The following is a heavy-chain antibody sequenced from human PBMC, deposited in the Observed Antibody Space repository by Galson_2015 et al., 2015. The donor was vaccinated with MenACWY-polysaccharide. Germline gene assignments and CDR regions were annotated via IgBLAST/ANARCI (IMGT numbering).Heavy chain of an antibody. D-gene: IGHD3-22*01. V-gene: IGHV1-8*01. Sequence: SVKVSCKASGYTFSSYDINWVRQTPGQGLEWMGWMNPNSGNTGYAQKFQGRVTMTRNTSISIAYMELSSLRSEDTAVYYCARGGKYYYDRSGYLNWFDPWGQGTLVLVSS. CDR2: MNPNSGNT. CDR1: GYTFSSYD. J-gene: IGHJ5*02. CDR3: ARGGKYYYDRSGYLNWFDP.